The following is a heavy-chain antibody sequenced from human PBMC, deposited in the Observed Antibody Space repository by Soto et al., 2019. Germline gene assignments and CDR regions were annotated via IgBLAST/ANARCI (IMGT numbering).Heavy chain of an antibody. Sequence: EVQLLESGGGLVQPGGSLRLSCAASGFTFSSYAMSWVRQAPGKGLEWVSGISGSGGRKYYADSVKGRFTISRDNSKNTLYVQMNSLRAEDTAVYFCAKDSPAGYYAGMDVWGQGTTVTVSS. D-gene: IGHD2-2*01. CDR1: GFTFSSYA. J-gene: IGHJ6*02. CDR2: ISGSGGRK. V-gene: IGHV3-23*01. CDR3: AKDSPAGYYAGMDV.